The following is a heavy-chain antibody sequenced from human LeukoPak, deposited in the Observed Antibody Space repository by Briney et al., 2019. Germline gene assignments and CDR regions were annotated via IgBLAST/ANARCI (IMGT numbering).Heavy chain of an antibody. Sequence: GGSLTLACAAYVFTVSSNYIRSVRQAPGKGLEWVSVIYSGGSTYYADSVKGRFTISRDNSKNTMYLQMSRLRAEDTAVYYCARGATVTTSYYYMDVWGKGTTVTVSS. CDR1: VFTVSSNY. J-gene: IGHJ6*03. D-gene: IGHD4-17*01. CDR3: ARGATVTTSYYYMDV. V-gene: IGHV3-66*02. CDR2: IYSGGST.